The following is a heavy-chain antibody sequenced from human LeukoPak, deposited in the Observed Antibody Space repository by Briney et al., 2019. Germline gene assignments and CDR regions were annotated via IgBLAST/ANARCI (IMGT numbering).Heavy chain of an antibody. J-gene: IGHJ4*02. Sequence: GGSLRLSCAASGFTFDDYAMHWVRQAPGKGLEWVSGISWNSGSIGYADSVKGRFTISRDNAKNSLYLQMNSLRAEDTAVYYCARDTGGRGQGTLVTVSS. CDR3: ARDTGG. CDR1: GFTFDDYA. CDR2: ISWNSGSI. D-gene: IGHD3-10*01. V-gene: IGHV3-9*01.